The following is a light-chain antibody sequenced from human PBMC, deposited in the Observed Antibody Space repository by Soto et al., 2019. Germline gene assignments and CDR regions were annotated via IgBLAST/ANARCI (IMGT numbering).Light chain of an antibody. Sequence: DIQMTQSPSTLSASVGDRVIITCRASQSISSWLAWYQQKPGKAPKLLIYDVSNLESGVPSRFSGSGSGTQFTHTISSLQPDDFATYNCQQYNAYSLYTFGQGTKLEIK. CDR3: QQYNAYSLYT. CDR2: DVS. CDR1: QSISSW. V-gene: IGKV1-5*01. J-gene: IGKJ2*01.